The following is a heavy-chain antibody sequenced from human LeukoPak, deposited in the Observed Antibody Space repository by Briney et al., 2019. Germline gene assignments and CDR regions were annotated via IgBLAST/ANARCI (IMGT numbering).Heavy chain of an antibody. CDR3: ARGTGAAGMFDP. CDR1: GGSFSSSSYY. CDR2: IYYSGST. V-gene: IGHV4-39*01. Sequence: SETLSLTCSVSGGSFSSSSYYWGWIRQPPQKGLEWIGSIYYSGSTYYNPSLKSRVTISVDTSKNQFSLKLSSVTAADTAVYYCARGTGAAGMFDPWGQGTLVTVSS. J-gene: IGHJ5*02. D-gene: IGHD6-13*01.